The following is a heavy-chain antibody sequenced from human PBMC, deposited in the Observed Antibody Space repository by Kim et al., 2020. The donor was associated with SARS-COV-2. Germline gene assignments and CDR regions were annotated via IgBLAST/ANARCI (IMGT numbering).Heavy chain of an antibody. D-gene: IGHD6-13*01. Sequence: GGSLRLSCAASGFTFNNYAMSWVRQAPGKGLEWVSAIRGNGGTTYYADSVKGRFTISRDNSKNTLYLQMNSLRAEDTAIYYCARNEYSSTWYYWYFDLWGRGTLVTVSS. CDR3: ARNEYSSTWYYWYFDL. CDR1: GFTFNNYA. V-gene: IGHV3-23*01. J-gene: IGHJ2*01. CDR2: IRGNGGTT.